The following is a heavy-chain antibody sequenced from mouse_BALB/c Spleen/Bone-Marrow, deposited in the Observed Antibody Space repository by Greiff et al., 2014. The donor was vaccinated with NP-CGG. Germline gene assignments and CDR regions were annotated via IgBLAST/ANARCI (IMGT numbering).Heavy chain of an antibody. CDR1: GFDFSRYW. J-gene: IGHJ3*01. V-gene: IGHV4-1*02. D-gene: IGHD2-3*01. CDR2: INPDSTTI. Sequence: VESGGSLKLSCAASGFDFSRYWMGWVRQAPGKGLGWIGEINPDSTTINYTPSLKYKFIISRDNAKNTLFLQMSNVRSEDTALYYCARLGYYGGFAYWGQGTLVTVSA. CDR3: ARLGYYGGFAY.